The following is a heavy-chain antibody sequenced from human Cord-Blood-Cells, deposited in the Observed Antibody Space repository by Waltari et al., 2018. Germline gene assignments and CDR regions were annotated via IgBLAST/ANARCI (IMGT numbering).Heavy chain of an antibody. V-gene: IGHV1-69*09. CDR1: AGTFSSYA. Sequence: QVQLVQSGAEVKKPGSSVKVSCTASAGTFSSYAISWVRQAPGQGLEWMGRIIPILGIASYAQKFQGRVTITADKSTSTAYMELSSLRSEDTAVYYCARAYSSGWYDYWGQGTLVTVSS. D-gene: IGHD6-19*01. CDR3: ARAYSSGWYDY. CDR2: IIPILGIA. J-gene: IGHJ4*02.